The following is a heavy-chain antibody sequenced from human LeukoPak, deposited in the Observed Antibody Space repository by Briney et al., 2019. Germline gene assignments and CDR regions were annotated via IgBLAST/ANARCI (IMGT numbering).Heavy chain of an antibody. Sequence: SETLSLTCTVSGGSVSSYYWSWIRQPPGKGLEWIGYTYYTGSTNYNPSLKSRVTISLDTSRDQFSLKLSSVTAADTAVYYCARAWGSGSYSTYYFEYWGQGTLVTVSS. D-gene: IGHD3-10*01. CDR1: GGSVSSYY. CDR2: TYYTGST. V-gene: IGHV4-59*02. CDR3: ARAWGSGSYSTYYFEY. J-gene: IGHJ4*02.